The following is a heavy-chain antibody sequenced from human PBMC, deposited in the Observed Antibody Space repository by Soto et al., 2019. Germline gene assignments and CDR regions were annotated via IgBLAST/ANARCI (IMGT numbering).Heavy chain of an antibody. D-gene: IGHD6-13*01. CDR2: INWNGGST. Sequence: GGSLRLSCAASGFTFDDCGMSWVRPAPGKGLEWVSGINWNGGSTGYADSVKGRFTISRDNAKNSLYLQMNSLRAEDTALSYCASSSSSWYNWFDSWGQGTLVTVSS. CDR1: GFTFDDCG. V-gene: IGHV3-20*04. J-gene: IGHJ5*01. CDR3: ASSSSSWYNWFDS.